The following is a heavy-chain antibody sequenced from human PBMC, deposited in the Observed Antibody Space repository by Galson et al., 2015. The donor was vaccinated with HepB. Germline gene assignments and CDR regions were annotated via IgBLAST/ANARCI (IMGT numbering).Heavy chain of an antibody. Sequence: SVKVSCKASGYTFTSYAMHWVRQAPGQRLEWMGWINAGNGNTKYSQKFQGRVTITRDTSASTAYMELSSLRSEDTAVYYCARDPGFGSSWYGDNWFDPWGQGTLVTVSS. V-gene: IGHV1-3*01. J-gene: IGHJ5*02. CDR2: INAGNGNT. D-gene: IGHD6-13*01. CDR3: ARDPGFGSSWYGDNWFDP. CDR1: GYTFTSYA.